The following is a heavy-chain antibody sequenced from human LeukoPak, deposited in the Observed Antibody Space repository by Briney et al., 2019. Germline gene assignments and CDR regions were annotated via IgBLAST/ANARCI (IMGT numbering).Heavy chain of an antibody. CDR1: GFTFSSYG. V-gene: IGHV3-33*01. Sequence: GGSLRLSWAASGFTFSSYGMHWVRQPPGKGLEWGAVIWYDGSNKYYADSVQGRFSISRYNSKNTLYLQMNSLRAEDTAVYHCARVGYCSGGSCYNPDALDIWGQGTMVTVSS. CDR2: IWYDGSNK. J-gene: IGHJ3*02. CDR3: ARVGYCSGGSCYNPDALDI. D-gene: IGHD2-15*01.